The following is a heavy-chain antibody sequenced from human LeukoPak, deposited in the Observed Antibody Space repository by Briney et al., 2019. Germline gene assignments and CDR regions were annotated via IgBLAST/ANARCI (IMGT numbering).Heavy chain of an antibody. Sequence: KTSETLSLTCTVSGYSISSGYYWGWIRQPPGKGLEWIGSIYHSGSTYYNPSLKSRVTISVDTSKNQFSLKLSSVTAADTAVYYCGIAVAGTGQGGTHNFDYWGQGTLVTVSS. J-gene: IGHJ4*02. CDR1: GYSISSGYY. CDR3: GIAVAGTGQGGTHNFDY. CDR2: IYHSGST. D-gene: IGHD6-19*01. V-gene: IGHV4-38-2*02.